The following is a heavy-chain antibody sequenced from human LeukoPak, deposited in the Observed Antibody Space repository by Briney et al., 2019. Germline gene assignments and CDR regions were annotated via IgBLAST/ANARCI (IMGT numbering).Heavy chain of an antibody. V-gene: IGHV1-69*13. Sequence: ASVKVSRKASGGTFSSYAISWVRQAPGQGLEWMGGIIPIFGTANYAQKFQGRVTITADESTSTAYMELSSLRSEDTAVYYCARGPWGQLDYWGQGTLVTVSS. J-gene: IGHJ4*02. CDR3: ARGPWGQLDY. D-gene: IGHD7-27*01. CDR1: GGTFSSYA. CDR2: IIPIFGTA.